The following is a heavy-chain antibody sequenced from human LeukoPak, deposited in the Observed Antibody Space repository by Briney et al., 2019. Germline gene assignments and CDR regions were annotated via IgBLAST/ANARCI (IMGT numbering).Heavy chain of an antibody. J-gene: IGHJ4*02. D-gene: IGHD3-22*01. CDR2: IYYSGST. CDR1: GGSISSSSYY. Sequence: PSETLSLTCTVSGGSISSSSYYWGWIRQPPGKGLEWIGSIYYSGSTNSNPSLKSRVTISVDTSKNQFSLKLTSVTAADTAVYYCARVPHDNSGQPLVYFDYWGQGTLVTVSS. V-gene: IGHV4-39*07. CDR3: ARVPHDNSGQPLVYFDY.